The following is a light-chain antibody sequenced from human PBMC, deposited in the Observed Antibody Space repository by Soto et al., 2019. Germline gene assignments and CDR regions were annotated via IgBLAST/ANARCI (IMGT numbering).Light chain of an antibody. J-gene: IGKJ5*01. CDR2: SAS. CDR3: QQYGSSSIT. Sequence: EIVLTQSPATLSLSPGERATLSCRASQSVSSSYLAWYQQKPGQAPRLLIYSASSRAAGIPDRFSGSGSGTDFTLTISRLEPEDFAVYYCQQYGSSSITFGQGTRLEIK. CDR1: QSVSSSY. V-gene: IGKV3-20*01.